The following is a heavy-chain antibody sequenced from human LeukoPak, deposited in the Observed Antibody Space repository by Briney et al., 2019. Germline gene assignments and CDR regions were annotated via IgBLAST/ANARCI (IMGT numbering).Heavy chain of an antibody. J-gene: IGHJ4*02. Sequence: SVKVSCKASGGTFSSYAISWVRQAPGQGLEWMGGIIPIFGTANYAQTFQGRVTITADKSTSTAYMELSSLRSEDTAVYYCARENGYSYGHFDYWGQGALVTASS. CDR3: ARENGYSYGHFDY. CDR1: GGTFSSYA. CDR2: IIPIFGTA. D-gene: IGHD5-18*01. V-gene: IGHV1-69*06.